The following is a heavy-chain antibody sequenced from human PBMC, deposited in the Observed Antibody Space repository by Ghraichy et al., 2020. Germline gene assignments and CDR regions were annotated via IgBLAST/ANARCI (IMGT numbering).Heavy chain of an antibody. CDR2: IFYSGST. J-gene: IGHJ4*02. Sequence: SETLSLTCAVSGVSVSSNSFYWSWIRQPPGKGLEWIGYIFYSGSTNYNPSLKSRVPISLDTSKPQFSLKLSSVTAADTAVYFCATWGDHGFDYWGQGTLVTVSS. CDR3: ATWGDHGFDY. D-gene: IGHD3-16*01. CDR1: GVSVSSNSFY. V-gene: IGHV4-61*01.